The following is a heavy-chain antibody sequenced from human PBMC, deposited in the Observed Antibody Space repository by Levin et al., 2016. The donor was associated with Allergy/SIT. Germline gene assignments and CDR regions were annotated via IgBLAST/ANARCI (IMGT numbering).Heavy chain of an antibody. CDR3: AKYLEGGWPSIVPFDY. CDR2: LFYIGST. D-gene: IGHD2/OR15-2a*01. Sequence: WIRQPPGKGLEWIGYLFYIGSTKYNPSLKSRVTISVGTSENQFSLKLSSVTAADTAVYYCAKYLEGGWPSIVPFDYWGQGTLVTVSS. J-gene: IGHJ4*02. V-gene: IGHV4-59*01.